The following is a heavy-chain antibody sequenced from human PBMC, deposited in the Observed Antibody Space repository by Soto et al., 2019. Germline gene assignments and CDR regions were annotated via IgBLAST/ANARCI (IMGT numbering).Heavy chain of an antibody. V-gene: IGHV3-48*01. CDR2: ISSSSSTI. Sequence: GGSLRLSCAASGFTFSSYSMNWVRQAPGKGLEWVSYISSSSSTIYYADSVKGRFTISRDNAKNSLYLQMNSLRAEDTAVYYCARDHPNGYCSSTSCYVRYWGQGTLVTVSS. CDR1: GFTFSSYS. J-gene: IGHJ4*02. CDR3: ARDHPNGYCSSTSCYVRY. D-gene: IGHD2-2*03.